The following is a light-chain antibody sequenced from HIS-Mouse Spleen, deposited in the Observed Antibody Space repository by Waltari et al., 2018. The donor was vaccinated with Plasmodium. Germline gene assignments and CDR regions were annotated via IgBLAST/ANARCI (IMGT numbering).Light chain of an antibody. V-gene: IGLV3-10*01. CDR3: YSTDSSGNHRV. CDR2: EDS. CDR1: ALPKKY. J-gene: IGLJ3*02. Sequence: SYELTQPPSVSVSPGQTARITGSGDALPKKYAYWYQQKSGQAPVLVIYEDSKRPPGIPERFSGSSSGTMATLTNSGAQVEDEADYYCYSTDSSGNHRVFGGGTKLTVL.